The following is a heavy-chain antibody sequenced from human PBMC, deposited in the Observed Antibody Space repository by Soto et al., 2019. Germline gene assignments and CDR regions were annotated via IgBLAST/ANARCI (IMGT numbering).Heavy chain of an antibody. CDR3: AMGDTAMVTGFHY. CDR2: IYYSGST. D-gene: IGHD5-18*01. Sequence: SETLSLTCTVSGGSISSSSYYWGWIRQPPGKGLEWIGSIYYSGSTYYNPSLKSRVTISVDTSKNQFSLKLSSVTAADTAVYYCAMGDTAMVTGFHYWGQGTLVTVSS. CDR1: GGSISSSSYY. V-gene: IGHV4-39*01. J-gene: IGHJ4*02.